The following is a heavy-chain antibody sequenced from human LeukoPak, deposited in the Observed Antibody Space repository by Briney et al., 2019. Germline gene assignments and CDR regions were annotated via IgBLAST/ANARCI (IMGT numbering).Heavy chain of an antibody. CDR2: MNPNSGNT. D-gene: IGHD3-22*01. J-gene: IGHJ4*02. CDR1: GYTFTSYD. V-gene: IGHV1-8*01. Sequence: ASVKVSCKASGYTFTSYDINWVRQATGQGLERMGWMNPNSGNTGYAQKFQGRVTMTRSIFISTAYMELSSLRSEDTAVYYCARVEFISGYSHVYWGQGTLVTVSS. CDR3: ARVEFISGYSHVY.